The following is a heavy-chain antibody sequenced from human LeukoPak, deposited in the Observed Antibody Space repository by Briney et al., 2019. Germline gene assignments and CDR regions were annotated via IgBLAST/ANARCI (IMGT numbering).Heavy chain of an antibody. CDR1: GYSFTTYA. V-gene: IGHV1-46*01. Sequence: ASVKVSCKASGYSFTTYAINWVRQAPGQGLEWMGWINPSGGSTSYAQKFQGRVTMTRDTSTSTVYMELSSLRSEDTAVYYCARDLSGVGATAAVNWGQGTLVTVSS. D-gene: IGHD1-26*01. CDR3: ARDLSGVGATAAVN. CDR2: INPSGGST. J-gene: IGHJ4*02.